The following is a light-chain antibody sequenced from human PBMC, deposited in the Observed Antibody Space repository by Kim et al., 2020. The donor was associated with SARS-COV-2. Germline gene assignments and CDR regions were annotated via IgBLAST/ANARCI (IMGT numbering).Light chain of an antibody. CDR2: DAS. V-gene: IGKV1-5*01. CDR3: QQYNSYSQT. J-gene: IGKJ1*01. Sequence: ESVGDRATFTCRASQSISSWLAWYQQKPGKAPKLLIYDASSLESGVPSRFSGSGSGTEFTLTFSSLQPDDFATYYCQQYNSYSQTFGQGTKVDIK. CDR1: QSISSW.